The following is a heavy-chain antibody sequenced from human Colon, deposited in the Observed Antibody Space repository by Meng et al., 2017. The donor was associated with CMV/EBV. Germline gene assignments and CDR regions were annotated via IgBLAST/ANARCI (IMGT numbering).Heavy chain of an antibody. Sequence: GGSLRLSCAASGFTVSNNYMNWVRQAPGKGLEWVSSLYSGGRTYYADSMKGRFIISRDNSKNTVYLQLNSLRVEDTAVYYCARGEWNYIGWFDPWGQGSLVTVSS. CDR3: ARGEWNYIGWFDP. CDR1: GFTVSNNY. D-gene: IGHD1-7*01. V-gene: IGHV3-66*02. J-gene: IGHJ5*02. CDR2: LYSGGRT.